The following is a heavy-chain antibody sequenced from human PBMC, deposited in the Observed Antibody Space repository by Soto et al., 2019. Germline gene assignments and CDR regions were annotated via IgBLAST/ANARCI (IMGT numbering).Heavy chain of an antibody. J-gene: IGHJ6*03. Sequence: QVTLKESGPVLVQPTDTLTLTCTVSGFSLSNARMGVSWIRQPPGKALEWLAHISSNDEKSQSTSLKSRLNNSKDTCYGPVVLTTTNMVPVDTATYYCARGIPHIDVWGKGTTVPVTS. CDR1: GFSLSNARMG. CDR3: ARGIPHIDV. D-gene: IGHD2-21*01. V-gene: IGHV2-26*01. CDR2: ISSNDEK.